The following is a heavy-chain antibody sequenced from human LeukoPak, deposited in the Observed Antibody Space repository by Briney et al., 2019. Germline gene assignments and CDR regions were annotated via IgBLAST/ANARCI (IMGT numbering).Heavy chain of an antibody. Sequence: SETLPLTCVVYGGSFNNYYWSWIRQAPGKGLEWIGEINHSGITNYNPSLKSRVTMSIDTSKNQFSLNLRSVTAADTAIYYCARGDIVIVPAAPFDYWGQGTLVTVSS. CDR3: ARGDIVIVPAAPFDY. D-gene: IGHD2-2*01. CDR1: GGSFNNYY. V-gene: IGHV4-34*01. CDR2: INHSGIT. J-gene: IGHJ4*02.